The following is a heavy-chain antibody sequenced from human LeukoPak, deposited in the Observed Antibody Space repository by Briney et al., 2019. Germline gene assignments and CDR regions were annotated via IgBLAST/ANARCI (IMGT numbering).Heavy chain of an antibody. V-gene: IGHV3-21*01. CDR2: ISSSSSYI. CDR3: ARDSRYYERLDY. J-gene: IGHJ4*02. D-gene: IGHD1-26*01. Sequence: GGSLRLSCAASGFTFSSYSMNWVRQAPGKGLEWVSSISSSSSYIYYADSVKGRFTISRDNAKNSPYLQMNSLRAEDTAVYYCARDSRYYERLDYWGQGTLVTVSS. CDR1: GFTFSSYS.